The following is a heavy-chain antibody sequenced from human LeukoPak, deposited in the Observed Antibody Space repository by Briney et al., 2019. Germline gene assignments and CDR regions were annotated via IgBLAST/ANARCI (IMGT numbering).Heavy chain of an antibody. Sequence: GESLRLSCIVSGMNNYWMTWVRQAPGKGLESVANINKDGSEKYYLDSVKGRITISRDNIKNSVFLQINSLRAEDTGIYYCAADLNWVSHWGQGTLVTVSS. CDR1: GMNNYW. J-gene: IGHJ4*02. D-gene: IGHD3-16*01. CDR2: INKDGSEK. V-gene: IGHV3-7*01. CDR3: AADLNWVSH.